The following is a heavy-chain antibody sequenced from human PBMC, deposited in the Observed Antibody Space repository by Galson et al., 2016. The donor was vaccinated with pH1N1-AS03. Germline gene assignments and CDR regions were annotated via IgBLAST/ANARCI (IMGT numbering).Heavy chain of an antibody. J-gene: IGHJ4*02. V-gene: IGHV4-38-2*01. CDR1: GYSISRGYC. CDR2: IYHTGST. D-gene: IGHD2-2*01. Sequence: LSLTCGVSGYSISRGYCWGWIRQAPGKGLEWIGSIYHTGSTYYNPSHKSRLTITMDTSKNQFSLNLSSVTAADTALYYCVRSDRVITAANTRPEGGDYWGQGTLVTVSS. CDR3: VRSDRVITAANTRPEGGDY.